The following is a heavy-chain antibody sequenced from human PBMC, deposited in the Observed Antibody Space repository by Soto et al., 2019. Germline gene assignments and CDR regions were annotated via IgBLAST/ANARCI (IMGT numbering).Heavy chain of an antibody. V-gene: IGHV4-34*01. J-gene: IGHJ5*02. Sequence: PSETLCLTCAVYGGSFSGYYWSWIRQPPGKGLEWIGEINHSGSTNYNPSLKSRVTISVDASKNQFSLKLSSVTAADTPVYYCARESGTAPAINWFHTWGKGTLVTVSS. D-gene: IGHD6-13*01. CDR1: GGSFSGYY. CDR2: INHSGST. CDR3: ARESGTAPAINWFHT.